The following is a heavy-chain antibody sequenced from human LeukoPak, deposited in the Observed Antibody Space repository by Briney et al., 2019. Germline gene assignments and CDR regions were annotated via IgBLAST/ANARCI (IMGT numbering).Heavy chain of an antibody. V-gene: IGHV3-23*01. CDR3: AKNGPYYDSSGPHYFDY. J-gene: IGHJ4*02. CDR2: ISGSGGST. CDR1: GFTFSSYA. D-gene: IGHD3-22*01. Sequence: TGGSLRLSCAASGFTFSSYAMSWVRQAPGKGLEWVSAISGSGGSTYYADSVKGRFTISRDNSKNTLYLQTNSLRAEDTAVYYCAKNGPYYDSSGPHYFDYWGQGTLVTVSS.